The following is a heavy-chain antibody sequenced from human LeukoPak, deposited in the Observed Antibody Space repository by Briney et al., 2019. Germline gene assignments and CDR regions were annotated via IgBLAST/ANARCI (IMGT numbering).Heavy chain of an antibody. V-gene: IGHV3-30-3*01. D-gene: IGHD3-22*01. CDR3: ARVGVKYDSSGYSSYYFDY. Sequence: GGPLRLSCAASGFPFSDYSMNWVRQAPGKGLEWVAVISYDGSNKYYADSVKGRFTISRDNSKNTLYVQMNSLRAEDTAVYYCARVGVKYDSSGYSSYYFDYWGQGTLVTVSS. J-gene: IGHJ4*02. CDR2: ISYDGSNK. CDR1: GFPFSDYS.